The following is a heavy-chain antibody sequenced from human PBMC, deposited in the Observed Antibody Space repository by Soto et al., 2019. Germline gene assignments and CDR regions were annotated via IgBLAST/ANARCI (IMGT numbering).Heavy chain of an antibody. CDR3: AKDRHYDILTGRYYYGMDV. V-gene: IGHV3-30*18. Sequence: GGSLRLSCAASGFTFSSYGMHWVRQAPGKGLEWVAVISYDGSNKYYADSVKGRFTISRDNSKNTLYLQMNSLRAEDTAVYYCAKDRHYDILTGRYYYGMDVWGQGTTVTVS. CDR2: ISYDGSNK. D-gene: IGHD3-9*01. J-gene: IGHJ6*02. CDR1: GFTFSSYG.